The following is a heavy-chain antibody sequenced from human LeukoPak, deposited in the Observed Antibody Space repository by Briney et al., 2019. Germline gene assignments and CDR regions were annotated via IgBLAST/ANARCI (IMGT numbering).Heavy chain of an antibody. CDR3: ARHFSITIFGVVNDAFDI. D-gene: IGHD3-3*01. CDR1: GYRFTSYW. Sequence: GESLQISFQGSGYRFTSYWIGWVRPMPGKGLEWMGIIYPGDSDTRYSPSFQGQVTISADKSISTAYLQWSSLKASDTAMYYCARHFSITIFGVVNDAFDIWGQGTLVTVSS. J-gene: IGHJ3*02. V-gene: IGHV5-51*01. CDR2: IYPGDSDT.